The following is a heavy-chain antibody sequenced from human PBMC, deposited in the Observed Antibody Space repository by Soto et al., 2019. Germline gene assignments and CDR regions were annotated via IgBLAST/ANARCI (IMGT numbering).Heavy chain of an antibody. CDR3: TGDGSRGYDMDV. V-gene: IGHV3-48*02. J-gene: IGHJ6*03. Sequence: EVKLAESGGDLVQPGGSLRLSCAASGFTISTYHLNWVRQAPGKGLEWVSYISTDLRALYYADSVRGRFTISRDNAKNSLYLAMTSLRDEDTGVYYCTGDGSRGYDMDVWGQGTTVTVSS. CDR2: ISTDLRAL. D-gene: IGHD1-26*01. CDR1: GFTISTYH.